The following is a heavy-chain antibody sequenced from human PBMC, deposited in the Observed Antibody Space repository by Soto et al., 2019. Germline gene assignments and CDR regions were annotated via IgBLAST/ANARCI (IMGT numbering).Heavy chain of an antibody. D-gene: IGHD2-2*03. J-gene: IGHJ6*02. V-gene: IGHV4-59*08. CDR3: SRLNGYCVSTNCHGYYGMDV. CDR2: IYYIGST. CDR1: GGSISSYY. Sequence: SETLSLTCTVSGGSISSYYWSWIRQPPGKGLEWIGYIYYIGSTNYNPSLKSRVTISVDTSKNQFSLRLSSVTAADTAVYYFSRLNGYCVSTNCHGYYGMDVWGQGTTVTVSS.